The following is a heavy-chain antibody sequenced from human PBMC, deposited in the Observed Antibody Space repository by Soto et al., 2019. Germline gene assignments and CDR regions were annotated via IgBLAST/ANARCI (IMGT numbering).Heavy chain of an antibody. CDR1: GGSISSYY. Sequence: QVQLQESGPGLVKPSETLSLTCTVSGGSISSYYWSWIRQPPGKGLEWIGYIYYSGSTNYNPSLKSRVTISVDTSKNQFSLKLSSVTAADTAVYYCARDRYYYDSSGIDYWGQGTLVTVSS. V-gene: IGHV4-59*01. CDR2: IYYSGST. D-gene: IGHD3-22*01. J-gene: IGHJ4*02. CDR3: ARDRYYYDSSGIDY.